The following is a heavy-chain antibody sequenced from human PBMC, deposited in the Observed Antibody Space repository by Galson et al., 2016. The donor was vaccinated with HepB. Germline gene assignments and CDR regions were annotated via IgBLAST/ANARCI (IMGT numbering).Heavy chain of an antibody. J-gene: IGHJ4*02. CDR2: VYYIGNT. CDR1: GASVTTGTYR. CDR3: AASVPDFGDYVSFDF. D-gene: IGHD4-17*01. Sequence: SETLSLTCTVSGASVTTGTYRWSWIRRPPGKGLEWLGYVYYIGNTIYNPSVESRVIMSRDTSKNQFSLRLTSVTAADTAVYYCAASVPDFGDYVSFDFWGRGTQVTVSS. V-gene: IGHV4-61*01.